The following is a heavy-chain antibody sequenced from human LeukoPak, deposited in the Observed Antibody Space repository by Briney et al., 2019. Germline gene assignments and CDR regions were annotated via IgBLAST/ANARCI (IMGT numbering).Heavy chain of an antibody. J-gene: IGHJ5*02. CDR2: INSDGSST. CDR1: GFTFSSHW. V-gene: IGHV3-74*01. Sequence: GGSLRLSCAASGFTFSSHWMHWVRQAPGKGLVWVSRINSDGSSTSYADSVKGRFTISRDNAKNTLYLQMNSLRAEDTAVYYCARVKLATRTAWFDPWGQGTLVTVSS. D-gene: IGHD6-13*01. CDR3: ARVKLATRTAWFDP.